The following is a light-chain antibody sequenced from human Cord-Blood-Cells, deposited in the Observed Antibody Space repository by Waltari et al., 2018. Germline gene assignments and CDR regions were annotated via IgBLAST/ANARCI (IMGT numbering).Light chain of an antibody. CDR3: QQYNSYSHS. J-gene: IGKJ2*03. CDR1: QSISSW. CDR2: KAS. Sequence: DIQMTQSPSTLSASVVDRVTITCRASQSISSWLAWYLQKPGKAPKLLIYKASSLESGVPSRFSGSGSGTEFTLTISSLQPDDFATYYCQQYNSYSHSFGQGTKLEIK. V-gene: IGKV1-5*03.